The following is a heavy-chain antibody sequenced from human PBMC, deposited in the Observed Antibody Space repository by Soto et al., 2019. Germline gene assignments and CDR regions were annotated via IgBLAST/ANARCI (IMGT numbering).Heavy chain of an antibody. D-gene: IGHD6-13*01. CDR1: GGSISSGGYY. CDR3: ASVSSWYQNFDY. Sequence: SETLPLTCTVSGGSISSGGYYWSWIRQHPGKGLEWIGYIYYSGSTYYNPSLKSRVTISVDTSKNQFSLKLSSVTAADTAVYYCASVSSWYQNFDYWGQGTLVTVSS. CDR2: IYYSGST. V-gene: IGHV4-31*03. J-gene: IGHJ4*02.